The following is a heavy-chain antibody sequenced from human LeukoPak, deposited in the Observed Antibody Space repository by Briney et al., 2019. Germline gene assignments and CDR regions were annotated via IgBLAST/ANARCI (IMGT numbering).Heavy chain of an antibody. D-gene: IGHD4-17*01. V-gene: IGHV3-23*01. CDR1: GFTLSSYA. J-gene: IGHJ5*02. Sequence: PGGSLRLSCAASGFTLSSYAMSWVRQAPGKGLEWVSAISVSGNTYHADSVKGRFTISRDSSKNTLYLQMNRLRAEDAAVYYCAKDSYGVYGLFDPWGQGTLVIV. CDR2: ISVSGNT. CDR3: AKDSYGVYGLFDP.